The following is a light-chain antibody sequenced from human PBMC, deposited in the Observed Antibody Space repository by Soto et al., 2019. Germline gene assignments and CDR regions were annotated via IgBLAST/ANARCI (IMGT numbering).Light chain of an antibody. CDR2: GNS. V-gene: IGLV1-40*01. Sequence: QSVLTQPPSVSGAPGQRVTISCTGSSSNIGAVYDVHWYQHLPGTATKRPIYGNSNRPSGVPDRFSGSKSGTSASLAITGLQAEDEADYYCQSYDSSLSGSVFGGGTKLTVL. J-gene: IGLJ2*01. CDR3: QSYDSSLSGSV. CDR1: SSNIGAVYD.